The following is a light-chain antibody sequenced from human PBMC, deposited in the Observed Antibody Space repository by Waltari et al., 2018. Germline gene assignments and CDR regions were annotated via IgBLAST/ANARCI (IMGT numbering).Light chain of an antibody. J-gene: IGKJ4*01. V-gene: IGKV3-20*01. CDR3: HLYGSART. Sequence: NVLTQSPGTLSLSPGERATLSCRASQSVTNNYLAWYQPQPGQAPRLLIYGVSSRATGIPDRFSGSGSGTDFTLTIGRLEPEDSAVYFCHLYGSARTFGGGTRVEIK. CDR1: QSVTNNY. CDR2: GVS.